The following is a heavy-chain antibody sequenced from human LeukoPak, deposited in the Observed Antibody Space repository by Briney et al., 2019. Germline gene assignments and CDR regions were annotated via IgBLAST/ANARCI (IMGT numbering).Heavy chain of an antibody. CDR3: AKDLSGRGSIAARFDY. J-gene: IGHJ4*02. Sequence: GGSLRLSCAASGFTFSSYAMSWVRQAPGKGLEWVSAISGSGGSTYYADSVKGRFTIFRDNSKNTLYLQMNSLRAEDTAVYYCAKDLSGRGSIAARFDYWGQGTLVTVSS. CDR2: ISGSGGST. V-gene: IGHV3-23*01. CDR1: GFTFSSYA. D-gene: IGHD6-6*01.